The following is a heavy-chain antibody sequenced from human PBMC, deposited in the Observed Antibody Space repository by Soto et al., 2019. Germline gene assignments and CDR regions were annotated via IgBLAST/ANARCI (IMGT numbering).Heavy chain of an antibody. V-gene: IGHV4-59*08. CDR2: IYNSGST. CDR1: GGSISSHF. J-gene: IGHJ6*03. CDR3: ARETYYYYYMDV. Sequence: SETLSLTCTVSGGSISSHFWSGIRQPPGKGLEWIGHIYNSGSTNYNPSLKSRVTISVDTSKNQFSLKLSSVTAADTAVYYCARETYYYYYMDVWGKGTTVTVSS.